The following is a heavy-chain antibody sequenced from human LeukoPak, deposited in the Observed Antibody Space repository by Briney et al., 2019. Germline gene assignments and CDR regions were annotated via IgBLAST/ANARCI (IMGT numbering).Heavy chain of an antibody. Sequence: SETLSLXCTVSGGSISSSSYYWGWIRQPPGKGLEWIGSIYYSGITYYNPSLKSRVIISVDTSKNQFSLMLSSVTAADTAVYYCAGLNFWSGYYWDYWGQGTLVTVSS. V-gene: IGHV4-39*01. CDR1: GGSISSSSYY. CDR2: IYYSGIT. J-gene: IGHJ4*02. D-gene: IGHD3-3*01. CDR3: AGLNFWSGYYWDY.